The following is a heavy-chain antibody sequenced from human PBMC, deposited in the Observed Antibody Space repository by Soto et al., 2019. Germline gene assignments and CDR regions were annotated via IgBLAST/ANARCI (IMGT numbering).Heavy chain of an antibody. Sequence: SQALSLTWGVYGGTLSGYCKSGFRQPPGKGLEWIGEINHSGSTNYNPSLKSRVTISVDTSKNQLSLKLSSVTAADTAVYYCARADREAFDIGGKGRMVT. J-gene: IGHJ3*02. CDR1: GGTLSGYC. CDR3: ARADREAFDI. V-gene: IGHV4-34*01. CDR2: INHSGST.